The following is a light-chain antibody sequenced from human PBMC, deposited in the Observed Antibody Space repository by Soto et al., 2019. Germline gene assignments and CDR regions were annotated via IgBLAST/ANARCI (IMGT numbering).Light chain of an antibody. CDR3: QQYNSYPLT. CDR2: DAS. CDR1: QSISSW. J-gene: IGKJ4*01. Sequence: DIQMTQSPSTLSASVGDRVTITCRASQSISSWLAWYQQKPGKAPKLLIYDASSLESGVPSRFSGSGSGTEFTLTISSLQPDDFPTYYCQQYNSYPLTFGGRTKVEIK. V-gene: IGKV1-5*01.